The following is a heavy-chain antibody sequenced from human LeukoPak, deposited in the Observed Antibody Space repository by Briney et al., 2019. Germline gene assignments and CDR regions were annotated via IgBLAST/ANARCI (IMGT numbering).Heavy chain of an antibody. J-gene: IGHJ4*02. D-gene: IGHD5/OR15-5a*01. V-gene: IGHV4-38-2*02. CDR3: ARAPLYVYYFDY. CDR1: GYSLSSGFF. Sequence: PSETLSLTCTVSGYSLSSGFFCDWIRQSPGKGLEWIGYIYHSGSTYYNPSLKSRVTISVDRSKNQFSLKLSSVTAADTAVYYCARAPLYVYYFDYWGQGTLITVSS. CDR2: IYHSGST.